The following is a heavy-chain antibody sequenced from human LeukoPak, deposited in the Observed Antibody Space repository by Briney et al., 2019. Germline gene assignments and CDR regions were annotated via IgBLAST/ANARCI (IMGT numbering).Heavy chain of an antibody. D-gene: IGHD2-8*01. Sequence: ASVKVSWKASGYTFASYGINWVRQAPGQGLEWMGKINPSSGGTGYAQKFQGRVTMTRDTSTSTVYMELTSLRSEDTAVYYCARDGLYCTNGVCSSDIWGQGTLVTVSS. CDR3: ARDGLYCTNGVCSSDI. J-gene: IGHJ3*02. CDR1: GYTFASYG. CDR2: INPSSGGT. V-gene: IGHV1-46*01.